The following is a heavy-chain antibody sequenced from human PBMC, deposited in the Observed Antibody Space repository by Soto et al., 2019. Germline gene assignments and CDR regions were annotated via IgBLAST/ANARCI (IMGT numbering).Heavy chain of an antibody. J-gene: IGHJ6*03. V-gene: IGHV3-30*18. D-gene: IGHD6-6*01. CDR2: ISYDGSNK. CDR3: AKVYHSSSHYYYYYMDV. Sequence: QVQLVESGGGVVQPGRSLRLSCAASGFTFSSYGMHWVRQAPGKGLEWVAVISYDGSNKYYADSVKGRFTISRDNSKNTLYLQMNSLRAEDTAVYYCAKVYHSSSHYYYYYMDVWGKGTTVTVSS. CDR1: GFTFSSYG.